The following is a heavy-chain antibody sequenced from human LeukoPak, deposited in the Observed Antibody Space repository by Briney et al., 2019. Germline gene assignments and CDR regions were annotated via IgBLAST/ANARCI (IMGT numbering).Heavy chain of an antibody. CDR1: GGSISSYY. V-gene: IGHV4-4*07. CDR3: ARAYLYYYDSSGYPPGAFDI. J-gene: IGHJ3*02. D-gene: IGHD3-22*01. CDR2: IYTSGST. Sequence: SETLPLTCTVSGGSISSYYWSWIRQPAGKGLEWIGRIYTSGSTNYNPSLKSRVTMSVDTSKNQFSLKLSSVTAADTAVYYCARAYLYYYDSSGYPPGAFDIWGQGTMVTVSS.